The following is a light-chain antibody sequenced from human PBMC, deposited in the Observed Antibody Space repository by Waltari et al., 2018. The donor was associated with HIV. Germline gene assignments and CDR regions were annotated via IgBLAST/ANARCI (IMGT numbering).Light chain of an antibody. V-gene: IGLV3-21*04. CDR2: YDF. CDR1: NIGSKN. Sequence: SYVVSQPPSESVAPGQTAVITCGGNNIGSKNVQWYQQKSGQAPVLVIYYDFDRPSGIPERLSGSSSGNTATLTIRRVEAGDEADYYCQVWDSSTDHVIFGGGTKLTVL. CDR3: QVWDSSTDHVI. J-gene: IGLJ2*01.